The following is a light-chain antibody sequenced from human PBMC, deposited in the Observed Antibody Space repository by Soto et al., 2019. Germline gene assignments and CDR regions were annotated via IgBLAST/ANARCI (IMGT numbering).Light chain of an antibody. CDR2: SNN. CDR1: SSNIGSHT. Sequence: QSVLTQPPSASGTPGQRVSISCSGSSSNIGSHTIKWYQQLPGSAPKLLIYSNNQRPSGVPDRFSGSKSDTSASLDISGLHSEDEADYYCASWDDSLNGHVFGTGTKLTVL. J-gene: IGLJ1*01. CDR3: ASWDDSLNGHV. V-gene: IGLV1-44*01.